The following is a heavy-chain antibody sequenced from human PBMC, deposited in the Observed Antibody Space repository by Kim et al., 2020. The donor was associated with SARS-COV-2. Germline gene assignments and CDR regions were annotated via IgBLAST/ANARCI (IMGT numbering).Heavy chain of an antibody. J-gene: IGHJ6*02. Sequence: SETLSLTCTVSGGSISSYYWSWIRQPPGKGLEWIGYIYYSGSTNYNPSLKSRVTISVDTSKNQFSLKLSSVTAADTAVYYCARIRGYDQTPYYDYYYGMDVWGQGTTVTVSS. CDR1: GGSISSYY. CDR2: IYYSGST. CDR3: ARIRGYDQTPYYDYYYGMDV. V-gene: IGHV4-59*01. D-gene: IGHD5-12*01.